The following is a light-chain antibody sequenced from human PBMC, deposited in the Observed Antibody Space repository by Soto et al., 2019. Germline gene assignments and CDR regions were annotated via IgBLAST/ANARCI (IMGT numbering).Light chain of an antibody. Sequence: EIVLTQSPGTLSLSPGERATLSCRASQSVSSSYLAWYQQKPGQAPRLLIYGASSRATGIPDRFSGSGSGTNFTLTISRLEPEDFAVYYCQLLPFGQGTKVEIK. J-gene: IGKJ1*01. CDR1: QSVSSSY. V-gene: IGKV3-20*01. CDR3: QLLP. CDR2: GAS.